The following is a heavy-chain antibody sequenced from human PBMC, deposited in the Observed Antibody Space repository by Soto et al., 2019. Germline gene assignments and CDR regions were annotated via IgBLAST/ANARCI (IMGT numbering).Heavy chain of an antibody. CDR2: IWYDGSNK. CDR1: GFSFNNYG. V-gene: IGHV3-33*01. D-gene: IGHD3-10*01. CDR3: ARDPSHGSGSYLDY. Sequence: GGSLRLSCVASGFSFNNYGMHWVRQAPGKGLERVAVIWYDGSNKYYADSVKGRFTISRDNSKNTLYLQMSSLRAEDTAVYFCARDPSHGSGSYLDYWGQGALVTVSS. J-gene: IGHJ4*02.